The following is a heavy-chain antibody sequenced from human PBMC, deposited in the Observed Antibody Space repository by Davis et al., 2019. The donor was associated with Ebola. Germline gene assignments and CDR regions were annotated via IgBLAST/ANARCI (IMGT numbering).Heavy chain of an antibody. J-gene: IGHJ4*02. CDR2: VHGGNGNT. D-gene: IGHD6-19*01. CDR3: ARASFGYNSGWYADY. Sequence: ASVKVSCKASGYSFTGFALHWVRQAPGQRLEWMGWVHGGNGNTKYSQRFQGRVTITTDTSASTVYLDLTSLRSDDTAVFYCARASFGYNSGWYADYWGPGSLVTVSS. V-gene: IGHV1-3*01. CDR1: GYSFTGFA.